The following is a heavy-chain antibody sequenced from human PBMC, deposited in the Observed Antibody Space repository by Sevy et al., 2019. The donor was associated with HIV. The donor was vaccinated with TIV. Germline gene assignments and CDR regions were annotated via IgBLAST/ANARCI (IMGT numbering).Heavy chain of an antibody. D-gene: IGHD3-9*01. J-gene: IGHJ4*02. Sequence: GGSLRLSCAASGFTFSNAWMSWVRQAPGKGLEWVGRIISKTDGGTTDYAAPVKGRFTISRDDSKNTLYLQMNSLKTEDTAVYYCTTDRYDILTGYGYFDYWGQGTLVTVSS. CDR1: GFTFSNAW. V-gene: IGHV3-15*01. CDR3: TTDRYDILTGYGYFDY. CDR2: IISKTDGGTT.